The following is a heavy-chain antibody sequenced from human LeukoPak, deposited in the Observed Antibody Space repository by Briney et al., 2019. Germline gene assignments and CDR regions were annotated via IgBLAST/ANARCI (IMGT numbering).Heavy chain of an antibody. CDR3: TQTKIRFLEWFIFDY. CDR1: GFTFGDYA. CDR2: IRSKAYGGTT. D-gene: IGHD3-3*01. Sequence: GGSLRLSCTASGFTFGDYAMSWVRQAPGKGLEWVGFIRSKAYGGTTAYAASVKGRFTISRDDSKSIAYLKMNSLKTEDTAVYYCTQTKIRFLEWFIFDYWGQGTLVTVSS. J-gene: IGHJ4*02. V-gene: IGHV3-49*04.